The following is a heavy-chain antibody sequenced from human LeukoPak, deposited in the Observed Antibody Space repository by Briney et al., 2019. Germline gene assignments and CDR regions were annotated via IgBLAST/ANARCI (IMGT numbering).Heavy chain of an antibody. D-gene: IGHD3-16*01. CDR2: ISGSGGNT. J-gene: IGHJ4*02. CDR3: AKALGGYHFDY. CDR1: GFTFSSYG. Sequence: GGSLRLSCAAAGFTFSSYGMSWVRQAPGKGLEWVSSISGSGGNTYYADSVKGRFTISRDNSKNTLFLHMNSLRAEDTAVYYCAKALGGYHFDYWGQGTLVTVSS. V-gene: IGHV3-23*01.